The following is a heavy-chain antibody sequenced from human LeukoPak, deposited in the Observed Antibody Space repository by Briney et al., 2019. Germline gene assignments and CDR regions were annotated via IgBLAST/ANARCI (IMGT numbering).Heavy chain of an antibody. J-gene: IGHJ4*02. Sequence: PSETLSLTCTVSGGSISSYYWSWIRQPPGKGLEWIGSIYYSGSTYYNPSLKSRVTISVDTSKNQFSLKLSSVTAADTAVYYCARDTTYYGSGSYPGYWGQGTLVTVSS. CDR3: ARDTTYYGSGSYPGY. V-gene: IGHV4-39*07. CDR1: GGSISSYY. CDR2: IYYSGST. D-gene: IGHD3-10*01.